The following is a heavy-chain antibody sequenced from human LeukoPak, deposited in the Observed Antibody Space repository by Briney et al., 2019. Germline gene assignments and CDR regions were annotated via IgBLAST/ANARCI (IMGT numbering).Heavy chain of an antibody. J-gene: IGHJ4*02. V-gene: IGHV3-72*01. D-gene: IGHD6-19*01. Sequence: PGGSLRLSCAASGFTLSDHYMDWVRQAPGKGLEWVGRTRNKANSYTTEYAASVKGRFTISRDDSRNSLYLQMNSLKIEDTAVYYCAEDLQWLVPLDYWGQGTLVTVSS. CDR3: AEDLQWLVPLDY. CDR2: TRNKANSYTT. CDR1: GFTLSDHY.